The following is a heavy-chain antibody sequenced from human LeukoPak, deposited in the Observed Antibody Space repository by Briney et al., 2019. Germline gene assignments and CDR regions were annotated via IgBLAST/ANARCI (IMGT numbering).Heavy chain of an antibody. Sequence: ASVKVSCKASGGTFSSYAISWVRQAPGQGLEWMGGIIPIFGTANYAQKFQGRVTITTDESTSTAYMELSSLRSEDTAVYYCARDRDIAARWFDSWGQGTLVTVSS. CDR1: GGTFSSYA. V-gene: IGHV1-69*05. J-gene: IGHJ5*01. CDR2: IIPIFGTA. D-gene: IGHD6-6*01. CDR3: ARDRDIAARWFDS.